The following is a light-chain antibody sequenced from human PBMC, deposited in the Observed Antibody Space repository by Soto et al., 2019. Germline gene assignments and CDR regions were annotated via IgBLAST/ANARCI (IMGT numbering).Light chain of an antibody. Sequence: DIQMTQSPSTLPASVGDRVTITCRASQTIGDWLAWYQQKPGKVPKLLIYKASTLEGGVPSRFSGSGSGTEFTLTISSLQPDDFATYYCQQSHWTFGQGTKVEIK. V-gene: IGKV1-5*03. J-gene: IGKJ1*01. CDR3: QQSHWT. CDR2: KAS. CDR1: QTIGDW.